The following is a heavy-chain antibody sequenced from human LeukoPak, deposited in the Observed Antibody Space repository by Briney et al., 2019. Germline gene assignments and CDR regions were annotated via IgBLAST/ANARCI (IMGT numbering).Heavy chain of an antibody. CDR3: ARGPIWEQWRVFPFQSHNWFDP. D-gene: IGHD6-19*01. V-gene: IGHV4-34*01. J-gene: IGHJ5*02. CDR1: GGSFSGYY. CDR2: INHSGST. Sequence: SETLSLTCAVYGGSFSGYYWSWIRQPPGKGLEWIGEINHSGSTNYNPSLKSRATISVDTSKNQFSLKLSSVSAADTAVYYCARGPIWEQWRVFPFQSHNWFDPWGQGTLVTVSS.